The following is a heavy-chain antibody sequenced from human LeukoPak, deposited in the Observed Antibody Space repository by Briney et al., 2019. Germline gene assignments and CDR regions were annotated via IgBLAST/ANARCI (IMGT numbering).Heavy chain of an antibody. CDR3: ARGLCSGGSCYEEGAFDI. J-gene: IGHJ3*02. Sequence: ASVKVSCKASGYTFSSYDINWVRQATGQGLEWMGWMNPNSGNTGYAQKFQGRVTMTRHTSISTAYMELSSLRSEDTAVYYCARGLCSGGSCYEEGAFDIWGQGTKVTVSS. CDR2: MNPNSGNT. V-gene: IGHV1-8*01. CDR1: GYTFSSYD. D-gene: IGHD2-15*01.